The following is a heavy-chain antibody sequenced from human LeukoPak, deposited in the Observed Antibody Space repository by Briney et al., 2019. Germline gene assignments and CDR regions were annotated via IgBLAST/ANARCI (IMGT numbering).Heavy chain of an antibody. V-gene: IGHV1-2*02. CDR2: INPNSGGT. J-gene: IGHJ4*02. D-gene: IGHD1-26*01. Sequence: GASVKVSCKASGYTFTSYGISWVRQAPGQGLEWMGWINPNSGGTNYAQKFQGRVTMTRDTSISTAYMELSRLRSDDTAVYYCARDNSGSYAIDYWGQGTLVTVSS. CDR3: ARDNSGSYAIDY. CDR1: GYTFTSYG.